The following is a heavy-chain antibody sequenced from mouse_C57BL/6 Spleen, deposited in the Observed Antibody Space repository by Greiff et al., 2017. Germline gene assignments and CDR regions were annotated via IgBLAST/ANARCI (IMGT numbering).Heavy chain of an antibody. CDR3: ARVDGPWYFDV. CDR1: GYTFTSYW. J-gene: IGHJ1*03. D-gene: IGHD2-3*01. Sequence: QVQLQQPGAELVRPGSSVKLSCKASGYTFTSYWMDWVKPRPGQGLEWIGNIYPSDSETHYNQKFKDKATLTVDKSSSTAYMQLSSLTSEDSAVYYCARVDGPWYFDVWGTGTTVTVSS. CDR2: IYPSDSET. V-gene: IGHV1-61*01.